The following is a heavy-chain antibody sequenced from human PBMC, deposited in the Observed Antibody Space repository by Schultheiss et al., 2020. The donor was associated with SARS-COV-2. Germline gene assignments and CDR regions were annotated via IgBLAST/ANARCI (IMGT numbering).Heavy chain of an antibody. V-gene: IGHV4-34*01. D-gene: IGHD2-15*01. J-gene: IGHJ5*02. CDR2: INHSGST. CDR1: GGSFSGNY. Sequence: SETLSLTCAVHGGSFSGNYWSWIRQPPGKGLEWIGEINHSGSTNYNPSLKSRVTISVDTSKNQFSLKLSSVTAADTAVYYCARVRSLKLGYCSGGSCYVGWFDPWGQGTLVTVSS. CDR3: ARVRSLKLGYCSGGSCYVGWFDP.